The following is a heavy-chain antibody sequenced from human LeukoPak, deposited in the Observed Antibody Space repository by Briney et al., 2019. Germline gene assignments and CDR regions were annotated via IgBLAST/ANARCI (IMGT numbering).Heavy chain of an antibody. Sequence: GGSLRLSCAASGFAFSSYWMSWVRQAPGKGLEWVSAISGSGGSTYYADSVKGRFTISRDNSKNTLYLQVNSLRAEDTAVYYCARGITGTTSHYYYYYYMDVWGKGTTVTVSS. V-gene: IGHV3-23*01. CDR3: ARGITGTTSHYYYYYYMDV. CDR1: GFAFSSYW. J-gene: IGHJ6*03. D-gene: IGHD1-7*01. CDR2: ISGSGGST.